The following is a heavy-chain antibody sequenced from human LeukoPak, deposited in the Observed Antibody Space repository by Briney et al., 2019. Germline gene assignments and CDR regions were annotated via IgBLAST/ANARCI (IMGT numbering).Heavy chain of an antibody. J-gene: IGHJ6*02. CDR3: ARRGHYDFWSGYHYGMDV. V-gene: IGHV4-59*08. CDR2: IYYSGST. D-gene: IGHD3-3*01. CDR1: GGSVSSYY. Sequence: NAPETLSLTCTVSGGSVSSYYWSWIRQPPGKGLEWIGYIYYSGSTNYNPSLKSRVTISVDTSKNQFSLKLSSVTAADTAVYYCARRGHYDFWSGYHYGMDVWGQGTTVTVSS.